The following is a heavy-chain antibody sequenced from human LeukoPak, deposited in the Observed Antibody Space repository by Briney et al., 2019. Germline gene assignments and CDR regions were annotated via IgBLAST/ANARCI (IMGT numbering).Heavy chain of an antibody. Sequence: GGSLRLSCAASGFTFSSYGMHWVRQAPGKGLEWVAFIRYDGSNKYYADSVKDRFTISRDNSKKQLYLQMNSLRDEDTAVYYCAKDPGAHYYGSGSYRRGSYFDYWGQGTLVTVSS. J-gene: IGHJ4*02. D-gene: IGHD3-10*01. CDR2: IRYDGSNK. CDR3: AKDPGAHYYGSGSYRRGSYFDY. V-gene: IGHV3-30*02. CDR1: GFTFSSYG.